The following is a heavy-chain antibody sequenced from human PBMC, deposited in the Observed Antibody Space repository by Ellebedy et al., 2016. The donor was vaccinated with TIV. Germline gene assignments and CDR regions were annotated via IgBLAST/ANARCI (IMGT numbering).Heavy chain of an antibody. CDR1: GFTFSSYA. J-gene: IGHJ4*02. CDR3: ARDGIFDWADY. D-gene: IGHD3-9*01. CDR2: ISYDGSNK. V-gene: IGHV3-30-3*01. Sequence: GESLKISXAASGFTFSSYAMHWVRQAPGKGLEWVAVISYDGSNKYYADSVKGRFTISRDNSKNTLYLQMNSLRAEDTAVYYCARDGIFDWADYWGQGTLVTVSS.